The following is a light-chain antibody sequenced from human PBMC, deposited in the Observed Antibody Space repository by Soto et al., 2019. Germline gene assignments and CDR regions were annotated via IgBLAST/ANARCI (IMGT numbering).Light chain of an antibody. Sequence: DIQMTQSPSSLSASVGDRVTIPCRATQDISNYLAWYQQKPGKVPNLLIYAASTLQSGVPSRFSGSGSGTDFTLTISSLQPEDVATYYCQKYNSAPPWTFGQGTKVEI. V-gene: IGKV1-27*01. J-gene: IGKJ1*01. CDR1: QDISNY. CDR2: AAS. CDR3: QKYNSAPPWT.